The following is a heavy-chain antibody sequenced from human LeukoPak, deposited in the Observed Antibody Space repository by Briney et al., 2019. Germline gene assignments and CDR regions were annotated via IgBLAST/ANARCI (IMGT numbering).Heavy chain of an antibody. J-gene: IGHJ6*03. Sequence: SETLSLTCTVSGGSISSSSYYWSWIRQPPGKGLEWIAYISYSGSTNYNPSLKSRVTISEDTSKNQFSLKLSFVTAADTAVYYCARGLSHSYYYMDVWGEGTTVTISS. CDR1: GGSISSSSYY. CDR3: ARGLSHSYYYMDV. CDR2: ISYSGST. V-gene: IGHV4-61*01.